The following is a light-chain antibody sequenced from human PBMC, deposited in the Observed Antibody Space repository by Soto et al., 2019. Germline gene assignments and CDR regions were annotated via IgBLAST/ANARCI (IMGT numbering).Light chain of an antibody. Sequence: EIVLTQSPVTLSLSPGERATLSCTASQSVSSYLAWYQQKPGQAPRLLIYDASNRATGIPARFSGSGSGTDFTRTISSLEPEDFAVSYCQQRSNWPSTFGGGTKVEIK. CDR3: QQRSNWPST. J-gene: IGKJ4*01. V-gene: IGKV3-11*01. CDR2: DAS. CDR1: QSVSSY.